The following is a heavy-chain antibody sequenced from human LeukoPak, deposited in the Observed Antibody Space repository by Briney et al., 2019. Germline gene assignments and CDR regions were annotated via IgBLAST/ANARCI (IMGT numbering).Heavy chain of an antibody. D-gene: IGHD6-25*01. V-gene: IGHV1-2*02. CDR2: INPNRSGT. J-gene: IGHJ3*02. CDR1: GHTFTAYY. CDR3: ARDGIYSSEFDAFDI. Sequence: SVKLSCKTSGHTFTAYYMHWVRQAPGHGREWKGWINPNRSGTTCAQKFQGRVTMTRDTSISTAYMELNRLRSDGTAVYCCARDGIYSSEFDAFDIWGQGTVVTVSS.